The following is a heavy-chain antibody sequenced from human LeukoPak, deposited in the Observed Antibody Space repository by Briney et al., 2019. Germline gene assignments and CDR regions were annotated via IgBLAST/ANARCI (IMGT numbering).Heavy chain of an antibody. V-gene: IGHV3-30-3*01. CDR2: ISYDGHFK. J-gene: IGHJ4*02. CDR1: GFTFSSYP. CDR3: ARDSRVGGPDYLDY. D-gene: IGHD3-16*01. Sequence: PGGSLRLSCAASGFTFSSYPMHWVRQAPGKGLEWVAVISYDGHFKLYTDSVKGRFTISRDDSRTTMYLEMSSLRHEDTAVYYCARDSRVGGPDYLDYWGQGTLVTVSS.